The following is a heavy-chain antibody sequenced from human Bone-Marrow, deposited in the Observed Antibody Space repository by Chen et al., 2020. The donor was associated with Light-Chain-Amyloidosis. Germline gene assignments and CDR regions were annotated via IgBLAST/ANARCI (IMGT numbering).Heavy chain of an antibody. Sequence: EVQLEQSGPEVKKPGESLKISCKGSGYTFPNYWIGWVRQMPGKGLEWMGVIYPDDSDARYSASFEGQVTISADKAITTAYLQWMRLKASDTAMYYCARRRDGYNFDYWGQGTLVTVSS. CDR2: IYPDDSDA. V-gene: IGHV5-51*01. CDR3: ARRRDGYNFDY. CDR1: GYTFPNYW. D-gene: IGHD5-12*01. J-gene: IGHJ4*02.